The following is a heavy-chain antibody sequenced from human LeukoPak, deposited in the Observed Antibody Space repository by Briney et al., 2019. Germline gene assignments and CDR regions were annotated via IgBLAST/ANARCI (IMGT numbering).Heavy chain of an antibody. CDR1: GFTFTNYP. V-gene: IGHV3-23*01. CDR3: ARGCSPGTCSPFDY. CDR2: ISGSDGTT. J-gene: IGHJ4*02. Sequence: PGGSLRHSCAPPGFTFTNYPMSWVRQAPGKGRDWVSAISGSDGTTYYADSVQGRVTISRDNSKNTLYLQKNSLRADDTAVYYCARGCSPGTCSPFDYWGQGTLVTVS. D-gene: IGHD2-15*01.